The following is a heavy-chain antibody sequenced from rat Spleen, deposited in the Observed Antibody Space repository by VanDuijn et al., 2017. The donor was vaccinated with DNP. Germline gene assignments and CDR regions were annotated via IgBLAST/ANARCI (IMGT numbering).Heavy chain of an antibody. Sequence: EVQLVETGGGLVQPGKSLKLSCAASRFTFSDYYMSWVRQAPTTGLEWVASINPDGGTTYYRDSVKGRFTISRDNAKNSLYLQMDSLRSEDTATYYCTTDAAYWGQGTLVTVSS. J-gene: IGHJ3*01. CDR1: RFTFSDYY. CDR3: TTDAAY. CDR2: INPDGGTT. V-gene: IGHV5-20*01.